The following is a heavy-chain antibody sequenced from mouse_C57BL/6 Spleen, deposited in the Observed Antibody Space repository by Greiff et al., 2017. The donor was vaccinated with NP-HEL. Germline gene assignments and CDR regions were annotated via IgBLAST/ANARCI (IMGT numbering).Heavy chain of an antibody. CDR2: ISSGGSYT. CDR3: ARKGPNYDYAY. D-gene: IGHD2-4*01. J-gene: IGHJ3*01. CDR1: GFTFSSYG. Sequence: DVKLVESGGDLVKPGGSLKLSCATSGFTFSSYGMSWVRQTPDKRLEWVATISSGGSYTYYPDSVKGRFTISRDNAKNTLYLQMSSLKSEDTAMYYCARKGPNYDYAYWGQGTLVTVSA. V-gene: IGHV5-6*02.